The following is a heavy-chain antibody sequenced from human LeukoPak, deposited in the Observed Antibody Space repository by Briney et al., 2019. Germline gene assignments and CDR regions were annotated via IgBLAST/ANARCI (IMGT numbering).Heavy chain of an antibody. D-gene: IGHD1-26*01. Sequence: PGGSLRLSCAASGFIFSSYEMNWVRQAPGKGLEWVSYISSSGSTKYYADSVKGRFTISRDNAKNSLHLQMNSLRAEDTAVYYCARDRGEQRPPFYYWGQGTLVTVSS. CDR2: ISSSGSTK. V-gene: IGHV3-48*03. J-gene: IGHJ4*02. CDR1: GFIFSSYE. CDR3: ARDRGEQRPPFYY.